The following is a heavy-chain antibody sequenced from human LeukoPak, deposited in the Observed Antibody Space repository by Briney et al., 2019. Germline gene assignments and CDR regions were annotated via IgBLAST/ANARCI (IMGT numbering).Heavy chain of an antibody. V-gene: IGHV4-59*01. D-gene: IGHD5-18*01. J-gene: IGHJ4*02. CDR2: MYYTGVS. Sequence: SETLSLTCTFSGGSISSYHWNWFGQTPGKGRDGPGYMYYTGVSNYTPSLKSRVAISVDSSKNQFSLKVTSVTAADTAIYYCTTIKRGDIFGYFDFWGQGALVTVSS. CDR3: TTIKRGDIFGYFDF. CDR1: GGSISSYH.